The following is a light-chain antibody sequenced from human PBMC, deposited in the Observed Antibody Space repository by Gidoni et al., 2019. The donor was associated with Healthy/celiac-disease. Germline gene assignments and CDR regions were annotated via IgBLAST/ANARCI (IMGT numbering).Light chain of an antibody. CDR3: QQYYSTPT. Sequence: IVLTQSPDSLAVSLGERATLTCKSSQSVLYSSNNKNYLAWYQQKPGQPPKLLIYWASTRESGVPDRFSGSGSGTDFTLTISSLQAEDVAVYYCQQYYSTPTFXQXTKVEIK. CDR1: QSVLYSSNNKNY. J-gene: IGKJ1*01. CDR2: WAS. V-gene: IGKV4-1*01.